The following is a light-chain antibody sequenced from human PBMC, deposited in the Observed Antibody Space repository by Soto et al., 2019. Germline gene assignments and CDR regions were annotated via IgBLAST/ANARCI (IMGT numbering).Light chain of an antibody. CDR3: QQYNNWPPIT. V-gene: IGKV3-15*01. Sequence: EIVMTQSPAPLSVSPGERATLSCRARQSVSSNLAWSQQHPAQPPRLPLYCAATRATGSPARCSGSGSGTEVTLTISSLQSEDVAVYYCQQYNNWPPITCGQGTRLEI. CDR1: QSVSSN. CDR2: CAA. J-gene: IGKJ5*01.